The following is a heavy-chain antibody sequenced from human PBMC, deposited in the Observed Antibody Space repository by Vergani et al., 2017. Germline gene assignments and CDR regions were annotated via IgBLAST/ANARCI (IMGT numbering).Heavy chain of an antibody. CDR2: IYSGGST. J-gene: IGHJ4*02. Sequence: EVQLVESGGGLIQPGGSLRLSCAASGFTVSSNYMSWVRQAPGKGLEWVSVIYSGGSTYYADPVKGRFTISRDNSKNTLYLQMNSLRAEDTAVYYCARDRGRYYYDSSGYGWGQGTLVTVSS. D-gene: IGHD3-22*01. V-gene: IGHV3-53*01. CDR1: GFTVSSNY. CDR3: ARDRGRYYYDSSGYG.